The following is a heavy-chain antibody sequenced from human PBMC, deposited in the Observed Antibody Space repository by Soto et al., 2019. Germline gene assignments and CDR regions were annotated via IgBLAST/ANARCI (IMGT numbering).Heavy chain of an antibody. D-gene: IGHD3-16*01. CDR3: ALSTFKGGMDV. V-gene: IGHV2-5*02. CDR1: GFSLSTSGVG. Sequence: QITLKESGPTLVKPTQTLTLTCTFSGFSLSTSGVGVGWIRQPPGKALEWLALIYWDDDKRYSPSLKSRLTITKEPPKNPGGPTKTNMGPVDTGTYYCALSTFKGGMDVWGQGTTVTVSS. J-gene: IGHJ6*02. CDR2: IYWDDDK.